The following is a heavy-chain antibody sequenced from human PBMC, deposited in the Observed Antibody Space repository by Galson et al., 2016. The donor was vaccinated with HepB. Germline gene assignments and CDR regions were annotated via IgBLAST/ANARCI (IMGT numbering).Heavy chain of an antibody. D-gene: IGHD1-26*01. CDR3: ARLIVGANYFDS. CDR2: INPGDSVT. Sequence: QSGAEVKKPGESLKISCKGSGYSFSTYWIGWVRQMPGKGLEWMGLINPGDSVTRYRPSFQGQVTISADKSISSAYLQWSSLKASDTAMDYCARLIVGANYFDSWGQGTLVTVSS. V-gene: IGHV5-51*03. J-gene: IGHJ4*02. CDR1: GYSFSTYW.